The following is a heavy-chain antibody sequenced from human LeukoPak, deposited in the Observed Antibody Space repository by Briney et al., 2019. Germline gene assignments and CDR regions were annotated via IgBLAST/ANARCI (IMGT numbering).Heavy chain of an antibody. Sequence: ASVKVSCKASGGTFSSYAISWVRQAPGQGLERMGGIIPIFGTANYAQKFQGRVTITADESTSTAYMELSSLRSEDTAVYYCARDRGELLNDYWGQGTLVTVSS. CDR2: IIPIFGTA. D-gene: IGHD1-26*01. V-gene: IGHV1-69*13. J-gene: IGHJ4*02. CDR3: ARDRGELLNDY. CDR1: GGTFSSYA.